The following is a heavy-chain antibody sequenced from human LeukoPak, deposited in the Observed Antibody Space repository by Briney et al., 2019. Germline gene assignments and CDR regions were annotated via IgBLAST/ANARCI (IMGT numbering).Heavy chain of an antibody. CDR2: INHNGNVN. D-gene: IGHD3-16*01. V-gene: IGHV3-7*03. Sequence: GGFLRLSCAASGFTLSSYWMNWARQAPGKGLEWVASINHNGNVNYYVDSVKGRFTISRDNAKNSLCLQMSNLRAEDTAVYFCARGGGLDVWGQGATVTVSS. J-gene: IGHJ6*02. CDR3: ARGGGLDV. CDR1: GFTLSSYW.